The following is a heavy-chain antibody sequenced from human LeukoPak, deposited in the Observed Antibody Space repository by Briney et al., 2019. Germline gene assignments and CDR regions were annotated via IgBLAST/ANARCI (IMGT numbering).Heavy chain of an antibody. J-gene: IGHJ6*03. V-gene: IGHV1-18*01. CDR3: ARSFPSYYYYMDV. CDR2: ISAHNGST. CDR1: GYTFTSYG. Sequence: GASVKVSCKASGYTFTSYGISWVRQAPGQGLEWMGWISAHNGSTNYAQKLQGRVTMTTDTSTSTAYMELRSLRSDDTAVYYCARSFPSYYYYMDVWGKGTTVTVSS.